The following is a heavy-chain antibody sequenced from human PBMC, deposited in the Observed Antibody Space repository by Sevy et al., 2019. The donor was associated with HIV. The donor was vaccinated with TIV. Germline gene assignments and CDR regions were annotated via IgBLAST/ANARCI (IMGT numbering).Heavy chain of an antibody. CDR3: AKDVRYDSSGYFDY. V-gene: IGHV3-23*01. J-gene: IGHJ4*02. CDR1: RFTLRSYA. D-gene: IGHD3-22*01. Sequence: GGSLRLSCAASRFTLRSYAMSWVRQAPGKGLEWVSAISGSGVSTYYADSVKGRFTISRDNSKNTLYLQMNSLRDEDTAVSYCAKDVRYDSSGYFDYWGQGILVTVSS. CDR2: ISGSGVST.